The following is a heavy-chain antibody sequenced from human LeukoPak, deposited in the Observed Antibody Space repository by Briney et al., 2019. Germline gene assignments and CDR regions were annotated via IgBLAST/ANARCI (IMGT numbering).Heavy chain of an antibody. CDR2: IFYLGNT. V-gene: IGHV4-34*12. CDR1: GGSFSGYY. Sequence: TSETLSLTCAVYGGSFSGYYWSWIRQPPGKDLEWIGYIFYLGNTYYNPSLRSRVSISVNTFQNQFSLKLTAVTAADTAVYYCARKYPDHWFDPWGQGTLVTVSS. D-gene: IGHD2-2*01. J-gene: IGHJ5*02. CDR3: ARKYPDHWFDP.